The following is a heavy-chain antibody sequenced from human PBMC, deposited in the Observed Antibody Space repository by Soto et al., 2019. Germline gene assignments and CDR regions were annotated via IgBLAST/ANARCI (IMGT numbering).Heavy chain of an antibody. V-gene: IGHV3-15*01. J-gene: IGHJ6*03. CDR2: IKSKTDGGTT. D-gene: IGHD2-2*01. CDR3: TTVPLPAPKGYYYYYYMDV. Sequence: PGGSLRLSCAASGFTFSNAWMSWVRQAPGKGLEWVGRIKSKTDGGTTDYAAPVKGRFTISRDDSKNTLYLQMNSLKTEDTAVYYCTTVPLPAPKGYYYYYYMDVWGKGTTVTVSS. CDR1: GFTFSNAW.